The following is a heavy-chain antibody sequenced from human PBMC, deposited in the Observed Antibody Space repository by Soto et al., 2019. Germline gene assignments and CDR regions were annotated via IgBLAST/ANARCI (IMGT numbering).Heavy chain of an antibody. CDR2: IDPSDSYA. J-gene: IGHJ5*02. CDR3: VSLWVDKAEGWFAP. V-gene: IGHV5-10-1*01. CDR1: GCSFTSYW. Sequence: GEALKISCKASGCSFTSYWISWVRQMPGKGLEWMGRIDPSDSYANYSPSFQGHVTISADKSINTAYLQWSSLKASDTAMYYCVSLWVDKAEGWFAPCGQGTLVIVSS. D-gene: IGHD5-18*01.